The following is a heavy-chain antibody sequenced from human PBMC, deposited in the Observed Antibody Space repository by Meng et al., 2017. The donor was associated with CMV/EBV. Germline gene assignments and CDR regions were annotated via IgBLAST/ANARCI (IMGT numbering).Heavy chain of an antibody. Sequence: YLVGCGGGLVQHGGSLRLSCAASGLPISNYWMSWVRQAPGKGLEWVASIKNDGSERYYVDSVKGRFSISRDNADNSLYLQMNNLRAEDTAVYYCRLGHYSQDWGQGTLVTVSS. V-gene: IGHV3-7*02. J-gene: IGHJ4*02. CDR1: GLPISNYW. D-gene: IGHD4-17*01. CDR2: IKNDGSER. CDR3: RLGHYSQD.